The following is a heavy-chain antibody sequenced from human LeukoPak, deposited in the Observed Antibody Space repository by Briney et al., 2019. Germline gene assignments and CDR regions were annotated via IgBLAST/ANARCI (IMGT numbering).Heavy chain of an antibody. D-gene: IGHD2-15*01. Sequence: GGSLRLSCAASGSTFSSYAMSWVRQAPGKGLEWVSAISGSGGSTYYADSVKGRFTISRDNSKNTLYLQMNSLRAEDTAVYYCAKWGLYCSGGSCYSGAYYYYGMDVWGQGTTVTVSS. J-gene: IGHJ6*02. CDR3: AKWGLYCSGGSCYSGAYYYYGMDV. CDR1: GSTFSSYA. V-gene: IGHV3-23*01. CDR2: ISGSGGST.